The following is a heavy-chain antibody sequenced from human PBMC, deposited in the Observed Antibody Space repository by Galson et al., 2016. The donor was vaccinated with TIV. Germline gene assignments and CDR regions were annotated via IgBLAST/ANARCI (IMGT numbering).Heavy chain of an antibody. V-gene: IGHV2-70*11. J-gene: IGHJ6*02. CDR1: GFSLRTSGMC. Sequence: PALVKPTQTLTLTCSFSGFSLRTSGMCVSWIRQPPGKALEWLARIDWDGDKYYNASLKTRVAISKDTSKNQVVLTMTHMDQVDTGTYYCARNPGHYYGMEVWGQGTTVTVSS. CDR2: IDWDGDK. CDR3: ARNPGHYYGMEV.